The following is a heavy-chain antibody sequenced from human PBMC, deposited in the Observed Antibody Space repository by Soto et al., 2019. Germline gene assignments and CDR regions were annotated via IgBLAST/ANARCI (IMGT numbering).Heavy chain of an antibody. CDR3: ARDPGFSYGYN. CDR2: INAGNGNT. V-gene: IGHV1-3*01. J-gene: IGHJ4*02. D-gene: IGHD5-18*01. CDR1: GYTFTSYA. Sequence: QVQLVQSGAEVKKPGASVKVSCKASGYTFTSYAMHWVRQAPGQRLEWMGWINAGNGNTKYSQKLQGRVTITRDTSASTAYMALSSVRAEGMAVYYCARDPGFSYGYNWGQGTLVTVSS.